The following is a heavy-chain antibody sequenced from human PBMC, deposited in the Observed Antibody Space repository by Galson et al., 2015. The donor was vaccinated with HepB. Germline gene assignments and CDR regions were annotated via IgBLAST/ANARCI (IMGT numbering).Heavy chain of an antibody. CDR3: AREGDGDYSYFDY. V-gene: IGHV3-33*01. J-gene: IGHJ4*02. Sequence: SLRLSCAASGFTFSSYGMHWVRQAPGKGLEWVATIWYDGRNKDYADSVKGRFTISRDNSKNTMFLQMNSLRAEDTAVYYCAREGDGDYSYFDYWGQGNLVIVSS. D-gene: IGHD4-17*01. CDR1: GFTFSSYG. CDR2: IWYDGRNK.